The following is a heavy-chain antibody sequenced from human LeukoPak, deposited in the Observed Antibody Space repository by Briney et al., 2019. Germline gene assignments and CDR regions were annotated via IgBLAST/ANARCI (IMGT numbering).Heavy chain of an antibody. J-gene: IGHJ3*02. D-gene: IGHD2-2*01. CDR3: ARERVPAAYDAFDI. CDR1: GGSISSYY. V-gene: IGHV4-59*12. CDR2: IYYSGST. Sequence: SETLSLTCTVSGGSISSYYWSWIRQPPGMGLEWIGYIYYSGSTNYNPSLKSRVTISVDTSKNQFSLKLSSVTAADTAVYYCARERVPAAYDAFDIWGQGTMVTVSS.